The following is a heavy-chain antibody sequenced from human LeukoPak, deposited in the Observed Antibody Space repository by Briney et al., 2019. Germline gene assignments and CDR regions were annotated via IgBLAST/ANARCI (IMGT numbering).Heavy chain of an antibody. CDR3: ATGLQSSWYRPYFDY. CDR2: ISGSGGST. D-gene: IGHD6-13*01. Sequence: GGSLRLSCAASGFTFSSYAMSWVRQAPGKGLEWVSAISGSGGSTYYADSVKGRFTISRDNSKNTLYLQMNSLRAEDTAVYYCATGLQSSWYRPYFDYWGQGTLVTVSS. V-gene: IGHV3-23*01. J-gene: IGHJ4*02. CDR1: GFTFSSYA.